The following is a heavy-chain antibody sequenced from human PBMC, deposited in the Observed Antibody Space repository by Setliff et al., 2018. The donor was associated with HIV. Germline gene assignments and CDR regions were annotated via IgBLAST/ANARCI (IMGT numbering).Heavy chain of an antibody. CDR2: LYYRGTT. V-gene: IGHV4-39*02. CDR3: AKDIVEPGLHFDY. Sequence: SETLSLTCTVSGGSISSSSYYWGWIRQPPGKGPEWIGSLYYRGTTYYNPSLKSRVTISTGTSNNQFSLTLSSVTAADTAVYYCAKDIVEPGLHFDYWGQGTLVTVSS. D-gene: IGHD2-2*01. CDR1: GGSISSSSYY. J-gene: IGHJ4*02.